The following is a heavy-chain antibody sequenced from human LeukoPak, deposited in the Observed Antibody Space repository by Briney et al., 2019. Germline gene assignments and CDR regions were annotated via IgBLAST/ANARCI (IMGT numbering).Heavy chain of an antibody. J-gene: IGHJ3*02. V-gene: IGHV3-15*07. CDR2: IKSKTDGGTT. D-gene: IGHD3-22*01. CDR1: GFTFSNAW. Sequence: GGSLRLSCAASGFTFSNAWMNWVRQAPGKGLEWVGRIKSKTDGGTTDYAAPVKGRFTISRDDSKNTLYLQMNSLKTEDTAVYYCTTEYPYYDSSGYYDAFDIWGQGTMVTVSS. CDR3: TTEYPYYDSSGYYDAFDI.